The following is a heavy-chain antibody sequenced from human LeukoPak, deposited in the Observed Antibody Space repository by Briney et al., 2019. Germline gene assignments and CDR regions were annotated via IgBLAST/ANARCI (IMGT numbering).Heavy chain of an antibody. V-gene: IGHV4-59*01. Sequence: PSETLSLTCTVSGGSISSYYWSWIRQPPGKGLGWIGYIYYSGSTNYNPSLKSRVTISVDTSKNQFSLKLSSVTAADTAVYYCARVGLRGSYYRVFDYWGQGTLVTVSS. D-gene: IGHD1-26*01. CDR1: GGSISSYY. J-gene: IGHJ4*01. CDR2: IYYSGST. CDR3: ARVGLRGSYYRVFDY.